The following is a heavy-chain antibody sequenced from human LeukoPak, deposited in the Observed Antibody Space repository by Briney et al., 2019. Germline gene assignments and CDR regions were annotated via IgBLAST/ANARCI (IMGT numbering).Heavy chain of an antibody. J-gene: IGHJ4*02. CDR1: GGTFSSYA. Sequence: SVKVSCKASGGTFSSYAISWVRQAPGQGLEWMGGIIPIFGTANYAQKFQGRVTMTEDTSTDTAYMELSSLRSEDTAVYYCATGPGYSSGWDFDYWGQGTLVTVSS. CDR2: IIPIFGTA. CDR3: ATGPGYSSGWDFDY. V-gene: IGHV1-69*06. D-gene: IGHD6-19*01.